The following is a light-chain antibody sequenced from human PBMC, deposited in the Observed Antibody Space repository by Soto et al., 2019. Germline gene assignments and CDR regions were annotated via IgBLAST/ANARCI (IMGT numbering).Light chain of an antibody. CDR1: SSDVGSYNL. V-gene: IGLV2-23*02. CDR2: EVS. CDR3: CSYAGSSTVI. J-gene: IGLJ2*01. Sequence: QSALTQPASVSGSPGQSITISCTGTSSDVGSYNLVSWYQHHPGKAPKLMIYEVSKRPSGVSNRFSGSKSGNTASLTISGLQAEDEADYYCCSYAGSSTVIFGGGTKL.